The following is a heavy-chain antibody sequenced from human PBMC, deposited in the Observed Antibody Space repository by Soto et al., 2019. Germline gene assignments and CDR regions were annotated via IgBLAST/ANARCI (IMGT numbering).Heavy chain of an antibody. Sequence: PGGSLRLSCAASGFTFSSYAMSWVRQAPGKGLEWVSAISGSGGSTYYAGSVKGRFTISRDNSKNTLYLQMNSLRAEDTAVYYCAKEKDYIWGSYRPQPIDYWGQGTLVTVSS. CDR3: AKEKDYIWGSYRPQPIDY. CDR2: ISGSGGST. D-gene: IGHD3-16*02. V-gene: IGHV3-23*01. J-gene: IGHJ4*02. CDR1: GFTFSSYA.